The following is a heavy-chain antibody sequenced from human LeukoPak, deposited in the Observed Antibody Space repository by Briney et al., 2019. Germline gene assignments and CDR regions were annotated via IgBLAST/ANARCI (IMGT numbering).Heavy chain of an antibody. V-gene: IGHV5-51*07. J-gene: IGHJ4*02. Sequence: GESLKISCKGSGYSFTSHWIGWVHQMPGKGLEWMGIIYPSDSDTRYSPSFQGQVTISADKSISTAYLQWSSLKASDTAMYYCARTDCSSTSCYLFDYWGQGTLVTVSS. CDR2: IYPSDSDT. CDR3: ARTDCSSTSCYLFDY. CDR1: GYSFTSHW. D-gene: IGHD2-2*01.